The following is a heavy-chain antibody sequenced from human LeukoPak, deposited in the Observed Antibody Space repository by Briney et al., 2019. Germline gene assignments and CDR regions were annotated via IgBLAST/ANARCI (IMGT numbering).Heavy chain of an antibody. CDR2: ISSSSTYI. CDR3: ARDPPKIYDSSGYYLGRLDY. D-gene: IGHD3-22*01. J-gene: IGHJ4*02. V-gene: IGHV3-21*01. Sequence: GGSLRLFCAASGFTFSSYSMNWVRQAPGKGLEWVSSISSSSTYIYYADSVKGRFTISRDNSKNTLYLQMNSLRAEDTAVYYCARDPPKIYDSSGYYLGRLDYWGQGTLVTVSS. CDR1: GFTFSSYS.